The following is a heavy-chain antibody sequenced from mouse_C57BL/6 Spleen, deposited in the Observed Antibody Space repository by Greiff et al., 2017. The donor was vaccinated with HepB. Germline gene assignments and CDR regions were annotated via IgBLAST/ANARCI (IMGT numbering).Heavy chain of an antibody. CDR1: GYSITSGYY. CDR2: ISYDGSN. J-gene: IGHJ4*01. Sequence: VQLKESGPGLVKPSQSLSLTCSVTGYSITSGYYWNWIRQFPGNKLEWMGYISYDGSNKYNPSLKNRISITRDTSKNQFFLKLNSVTTEDTATYYCARDGNYPYYAMDYWGQGTSVTVSS. D-gene: IGHD2-1*01. CDR3: ARDGNYPYYAMDY. V-gene: IGHV3-6*01.